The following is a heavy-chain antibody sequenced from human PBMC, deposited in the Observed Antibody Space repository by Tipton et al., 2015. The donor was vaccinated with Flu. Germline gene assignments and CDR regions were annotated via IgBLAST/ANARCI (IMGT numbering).Heavy chain of an antibody. V-gene: IGHV4-59*01. J-gene: IGHJ4*02. CDR2: VYYSGTT. Sequence: TLSLTCIVSGDSIRNYCWSWIRQPAGKGLEWIGSVYYSGTTNYNPSLKSRVTISVDTSKTQLSLKLSSVTAADTALYYCARRGIGGNYWGQGTLVTVSS. D-gene: IGHD1-26*01. CDR3: ARRGIGGNY. CDR1: GDSIRNYC.